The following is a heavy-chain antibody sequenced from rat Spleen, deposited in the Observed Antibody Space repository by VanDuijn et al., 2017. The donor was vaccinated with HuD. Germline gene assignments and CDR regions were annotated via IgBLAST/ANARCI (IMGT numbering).Heavy chain of an antibody. Sequence: EVQLVESGGGLVQPGGSLILSCAASGFTFSDYNMAWVRQAPKKGLEWVATISTGGGNTYYRDSVKGRFTISRDNAKNTQYLQMDSLRSEDTATYYCARHGRTGYWFAYWGQGTLVTVSS. CDR3: ARHGRTGYWFAY. V-gene: IGHV5S23*01. D-gene: IGHD5-1*01. J-gene: IGHJ3*01. CDR1: GFTFSDYN. CDR2: ISTGGGNT.